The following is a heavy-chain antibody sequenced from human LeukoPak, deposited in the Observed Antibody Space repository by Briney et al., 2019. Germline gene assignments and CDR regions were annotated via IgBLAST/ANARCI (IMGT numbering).Heavy chain of an antibody. CDR1: GFTFSSYS. CDR3: ARAMATTTFDY. Sequence: GESLRLSCAASGFTFSSYSMDWVRQAPGKGLEWVSSISSSSSYIYYADSVKGRFTISRDNSTNSLYLQMNSLRAEDTAVYYCARAMATTTFDYWGQGTLVTVSS. V-gene: IGHV3-21*01. D-gene: IGHD5-24*01. J-gene: IGHJ4*02. CDR2: ISSSSSYI.